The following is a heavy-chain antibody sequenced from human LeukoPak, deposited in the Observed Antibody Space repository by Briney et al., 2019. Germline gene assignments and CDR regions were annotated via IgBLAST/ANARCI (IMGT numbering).Heavy chain of an antibody. Sequence: PGGPLRLSCAASGFSLSSYEMNWVRQAPGKGLEWVSYIRSSGSTIYYAHSVKGRFTISRDNAKNTLYLQMNSLRAEDTAVYYCANGDYRVGSFDYWGQGTLVTVSS. D-gene: IGHD4-17*01. CDR3: ANGDYRVGSFDY. CDR1: GFSLSSYE. J-gene: IGHJ4*02. V-gene: IGHV3-48*03. CDR2: IRSSGSTI.